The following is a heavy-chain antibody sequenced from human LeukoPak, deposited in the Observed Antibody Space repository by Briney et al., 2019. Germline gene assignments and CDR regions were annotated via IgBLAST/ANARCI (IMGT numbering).Heavy chain of an antibody. D-gene: IGHD6-13*01. J-gene: IGHJ4*02. Sequence: ASVKVSCKASGYTFTAYDVNWVRQATGQGLEWMGRIIPIFGTANYAQKFQGRVTITTDESTSTAYMELSSLRSEDTAVYYCARDGYSSTRVVLDYWGQGTLVTVSS. CDR2: IIPIFGTA. V-gene: IGHV1-69*05. CDR1: GYTFTAYD. CDR3: ARDGYSSTRVVLDY.